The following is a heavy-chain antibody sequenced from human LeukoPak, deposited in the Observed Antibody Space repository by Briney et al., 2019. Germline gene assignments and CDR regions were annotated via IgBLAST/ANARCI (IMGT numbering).Heavy chain of an antibody. CDR2: ISYDGSNK. D-gene: IGHD3-22*01. V-gene: IGHV3-30-3*01. CDR1: GFTFSSYA. J-gene: IGHJ4*02. Sequence: GRSLRLSCAASGFTFSSYAMHWVRQAPGKGLEWVAVISYDGSNKYYADSVKGRFTISRDTAENTLYLQMNSLRAEDTAVYYCGGVHDRSGQPSHDYWGQGALVTVSS. CDR3: GGVHDRSGQPSHDY.